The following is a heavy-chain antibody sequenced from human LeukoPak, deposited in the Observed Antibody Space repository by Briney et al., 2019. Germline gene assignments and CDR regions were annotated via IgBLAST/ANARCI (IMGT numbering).Heavy chain of an antibody. V-gene: IGHV1-69*04. CDR1: GGTFSNYA. J-gene: IGHJ5*02. CDR3: ASCSGGSCYSRDWFDP. CDR2: IIPMLGIA. D-gene: IGHD2-15*01. Sequence: SVKVSCKASGGTFSNYAISWVRQAPGQGLEWMGRIIPMLGIANYAHNFQGRVTITAVKSTSTAYMELSSLRSDDTALYYCASCSGGSCYSRDWFDPWGQGTQVTVSS.